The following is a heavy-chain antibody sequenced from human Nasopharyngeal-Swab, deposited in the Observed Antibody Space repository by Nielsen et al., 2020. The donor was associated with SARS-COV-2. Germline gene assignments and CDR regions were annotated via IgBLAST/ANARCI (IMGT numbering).Heavy chain of an antibody. D-gene: IGHD5/OR15-5a*01. CDR3: ARDRSTKDY. Sequence: ASVKVSCKASGYTFTSYYMHWVRQAPGQGLEWMGIINPSGGSTSYAQKFQGRVTMTRDTSTSTVYMELRSLTSDDTAIYYCARDRSTKDYWGQGTLVTVSS. CDR1: GYTFTSYY. V-gene: IGHV1-46*01. J-gene: IGHJ4*02. CDR2: INPSGGST.